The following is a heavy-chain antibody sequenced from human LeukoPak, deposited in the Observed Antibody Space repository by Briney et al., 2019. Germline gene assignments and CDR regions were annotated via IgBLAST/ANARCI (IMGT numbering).Heavy chain of an antibody. CDR1: GGSISNYY. J-gene: IGHJ4*02. D-gene: IGHD6-19*01. CDR3: AREGSGAAGTFDY. Sequence: SETLSLTCTVSGGSISNYYWSWIRQAAGKGLEWIGRIYTSGNTNYNPSLKSRVTMSVDTSKNQFSLKLTSVTAADTAVYYCAREGSGAAGTFDYWGQGTLVTVSS. CDR2: IYTSGNT. V-gene: IGHV4-4*07.